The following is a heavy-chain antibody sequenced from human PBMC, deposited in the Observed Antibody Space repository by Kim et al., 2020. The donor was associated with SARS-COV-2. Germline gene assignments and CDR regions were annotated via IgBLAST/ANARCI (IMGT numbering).Heavy chain of an antibody. D-gene: IGHD5-12*01. V-gene: IGHV3-23*01. CDR3: AKVPRGYSGYDDY. CDR2: ISGSGGST. CDR1: GFTFSSYA. J-gene: IGHJ4*02. Sequence: GGSLRLSCAASGFTFSSYAMSWVRQAPGKGLEWVSAISGSGGSTYYADSVKGRFTISRVNSKNTLYLQMNSLRAEDTAVYYCAKVPRGYSGYDDYWGQGTLVTVSS.